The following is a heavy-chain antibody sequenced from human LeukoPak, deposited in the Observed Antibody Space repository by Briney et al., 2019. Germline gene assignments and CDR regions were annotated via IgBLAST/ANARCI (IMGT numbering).Heavy chain of an antibody. V-gene: IGHV4-59*01. CDR2: IYYSGST. J-gene: IGHJ4*02. Sequence: SETLSLTCTVSGGSLSSYYWSWLRQPPGKGLEWIGYIYYSGSTNYNPSLKSRVTISVDTSKNQFSLKLSSVTAADTAVYYCAREGVAARPGLYYFDYWGQGTLVTVSS. CDR3: AREGVAARPGLYYFDY. CDR1: GGSLSSYY. D-gene: IGHD6-6*01.